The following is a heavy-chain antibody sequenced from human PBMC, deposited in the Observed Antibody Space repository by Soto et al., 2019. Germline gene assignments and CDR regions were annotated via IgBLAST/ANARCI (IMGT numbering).Heavy chain of an antibody. CDR2: INPKSGGT. V-gene: IGHV1-2*06. CDR3: ARGVSAGVDY. D-gene: IGHD1-26*01. Sequence: ASVKVSCKASGYSFADYHVHWVRQAPGQGLEWLGRINPKSGGTSTAQKFQGRVTMTRDTSINTAYMELTTLTSDDTAFYYCARGVSAGVDYWGQGTLVTVSS. CDR1: GYSFADYH. J-gene: IGHJ4*02.